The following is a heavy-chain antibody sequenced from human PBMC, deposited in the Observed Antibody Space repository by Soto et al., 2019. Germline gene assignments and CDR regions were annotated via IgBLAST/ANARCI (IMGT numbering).Heavy chain of an antibody. CDR1: GYTFTSYV. J-gene: IGHJ6*02. V-gene: IGHV1-3*01. D-gene: IGHD2-15*01. Sequence: ASVKVSCKASGYTFTSYVMHWVRQAPGQRLEWMGWINAGNGNTKYSQNFQGRVTITRDTSASTAYMELSSLRSDDTAVYYCARDRLVYCSGGSCYPHYYYGMDVWGQGTTVTVSS. CDR2: INAGNGNT. CDR3: ARDRLVYCSGGSCYPHYYYGMDV.